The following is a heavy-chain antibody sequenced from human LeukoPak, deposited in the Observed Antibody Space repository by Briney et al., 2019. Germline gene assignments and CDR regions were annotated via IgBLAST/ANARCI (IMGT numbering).Heavy chain of an antibody. V-gene: IGHV2-5*01. Sequence: SGPTLVNPTQTLTLTCTFSGFSLTTTGVGVGWIRQPPGKALEWLALIYWNDDKRYSPSLKSRLTITKDTSKNHVVLTMTNMDPVDTATYYCAQTWGVVNFDYWGQGTLVTVSS. CDR1: GFSLTTTGVG. CDR3: AQTWGVVNFDY. D-gene: IGHD3-3*01. CDR2: IYWNDDK. J-gene: IGHJ4*02.